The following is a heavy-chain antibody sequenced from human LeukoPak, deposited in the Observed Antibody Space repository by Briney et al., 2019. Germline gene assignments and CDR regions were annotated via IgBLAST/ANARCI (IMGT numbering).Heavy chain of an antibody. V-gene: IGHV4-30-4*01. J-gene: IGHJ3*02. CDR1: GGSISSCDYY. Sequence: PSQTLSLTCTVSGGSISSCDYYWSWIRQPPGKGLEWFGYIYYSGSTYYNPSLKSRVTIPVDTSKNQFSLERSSVTAADTAVNYYARGYAFHIWGQRTIVTVST. CDR3: ARGYAFHI. CDR2: IYYSGST.